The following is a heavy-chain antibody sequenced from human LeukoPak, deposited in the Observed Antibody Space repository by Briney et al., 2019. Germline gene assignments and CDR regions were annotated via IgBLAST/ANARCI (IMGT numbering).Heavy chain of an antibody. CDR2: ISGSGGDT. CDR3: ARYFPFGYCSSTSCLDY. D-gene: IGHD2-2*03. CDR1: GFSYRSYA. J-gene: IGHJ4*02. V-gene: IGHV3-23*01. Sequence: GGSLRLSCAASGFSYRSYAMHWVRQAPGKGLEWVSAISGSGGDTYYPDSVKGRFTTSRDNSKNSLYLQMNSLRAEDTAVYYCARYFPFGYCSSTSCLDYWGQGTLVTVSS.